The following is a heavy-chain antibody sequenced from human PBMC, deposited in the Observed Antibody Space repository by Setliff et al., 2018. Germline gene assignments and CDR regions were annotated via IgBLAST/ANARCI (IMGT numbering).Heavy chain of an antibody. V-gene: IGHV3-74*01. Sequence: GSLRLSCAASGFTLSSYWMHWVRQAPGKGLVWVSRINSEGSSTSYADSVKGRFTISRDNAKNTLYLQMNSLRAEDTAVYYCARGPWKHSAYYYYYYMDVWGKGTTVTVSS. CDR2: INSEGSST. D-gene: IGHD1-1*01. J-gene: IGHJ6*03. CDR1: GFTLSSYW. CDR3: ARGPWKHSAYYYYYYMDV.